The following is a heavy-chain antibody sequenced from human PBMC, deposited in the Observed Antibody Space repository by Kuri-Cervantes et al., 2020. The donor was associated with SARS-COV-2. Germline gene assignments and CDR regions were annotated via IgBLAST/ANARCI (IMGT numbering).Heavy chain of an antibody. CDR3: ARGGLVPAASDAFDI. J-gene: IGHJ3*02. V-gene: IGHV1-46*03. D-gene: IGHD2-2*01. Sequence: ASAKVSCKASGYTFTTYYMHWVRQAPGQGLEWMGIINPSGGSTSYAQKFQGRVTMTRDTSTSTVYMQQSSLRSEDTAVYYCARGGLVPAASDAFDIWGQGTMVTVSS. CDR1: GYTFTTYY. CDR2: INPSGGST.